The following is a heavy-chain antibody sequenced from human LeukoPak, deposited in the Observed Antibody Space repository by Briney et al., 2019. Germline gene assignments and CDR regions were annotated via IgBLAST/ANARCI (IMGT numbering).Heavy chain of an antibody. J-gene: IGHJ4*02. CDR1: GFTLSNYG. V-gene: IGHV3-33*01. CDR2: TWYDGSKE. D-gene: IGHD3-10*01. Sequence: SGRSLRLSCAASGFTLSNYGMHWVRQAPGKGLEWVAVTWYDGSKEYYADSVKGRFTISRDNSKNTLYLQMNSLRVEDTAVYYCARSGYGSGSYYHYFDYWGQGTLVTVSS. CDR3: ARSGYGSGSYYHYFDY.